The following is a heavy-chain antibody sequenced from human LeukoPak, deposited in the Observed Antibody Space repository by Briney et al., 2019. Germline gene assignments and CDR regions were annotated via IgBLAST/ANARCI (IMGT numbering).Heavy chain of an antibody. Sequence: ASVKVSCKASGYTFTGYYMHWVRQAPGQGLEWMGWINPNSGGTNYAQKFQGRVTMTRDTSISTAYMELSRLRSDDTAVYYCARVGCTSGVCYTANFDYWGQGTLVTVSS. J-gene: IGHJ4*02. V-gene: IGHV1-2*02. CDR1: GYTFTGYY. CDR2: INPNSGGT. D-gene: IGHD2-8*01. CDR3: ARVGCTSGVCYTANFDY.